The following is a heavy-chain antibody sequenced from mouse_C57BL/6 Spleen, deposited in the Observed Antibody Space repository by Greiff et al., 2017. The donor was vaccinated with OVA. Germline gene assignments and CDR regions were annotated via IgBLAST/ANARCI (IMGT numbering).Heavy chain of an antibody. CDR3: ARTRDGYYGGDY. J-gene: IGHJ2*01. D-gene: IGHD2-3*01. V-gene: IGHV1-22*01. Sequence: EVQLQQSGPELVKPGASVKMSCKASGYTFTDYNMHWVKQSHGKSLEWIGYINPNNGGTSYNQKFKGKATLTVNKSSSTAYMELRSLTSEDSAVYYCARTRDGYYGGDYGGRGTTLTVSS. CDR2: INPNNGGT. CDR1: GYTFTDYN.